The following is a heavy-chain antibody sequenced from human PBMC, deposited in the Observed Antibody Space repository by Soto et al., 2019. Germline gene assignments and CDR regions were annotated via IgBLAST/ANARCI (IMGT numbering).Heavy chain of an antibody. Sequence: GVLRLSCTASGFAFSNYGIHWVLQAPGRGLEWVAVIWSDGTKKFYAGSVRGRFTISRDNSKNTIYLQMDSLRAEDTAVYYCARDSGYGSGSSVNHYLDCWGRGTLVTVA. D-gene: IGHD3-10*01. V-gene: IGHV3-33*01. CDR2: IWSDGTKK. CDR3: ARDSGYGSGSSVNHYLDC. CDR1: GFAFSNYG. J-gene: IGHJ4*01.